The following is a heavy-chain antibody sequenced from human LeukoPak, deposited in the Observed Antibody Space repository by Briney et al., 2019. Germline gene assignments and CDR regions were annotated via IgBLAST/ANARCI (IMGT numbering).Heavy chain of an antibody. Sequence: SVKVSCKTSGGTFSSYPISWVRQAPGQGLEWMGHIIPIFGTTNYAQRFQGRVTISADESTSTAYMELSSLTSDDTAVYYCARDLIGAAANTIDDYWGQGTLVTVSS. J-gene: IGHJ4*02. V-gene: IGHV1-69*13. D-gene: IGHD6-25*01. CDR2: IIPIFGTT. CDR3: ARDLIGAAANTIDDY. CDR1: GGTFSSYP.